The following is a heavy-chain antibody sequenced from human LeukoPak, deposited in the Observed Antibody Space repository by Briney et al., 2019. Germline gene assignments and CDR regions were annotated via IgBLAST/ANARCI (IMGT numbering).Heavy chain of an antibody. V-gene: IGHV3-23*01. CDR2: INNNAVRT. CDR1: GFTFSDYG. J-gene: IGHJ6*03. D-gene: IGHD6-6*01. Sequence: GGSLRLSCAASGFTFSDYGMTWVRQAPGKGLEWVSAINNNAVRTYYADAVKGRFTISRDNSKISLYLQMNSLRAEDTAVYFCSRAEYSPGYYSYDYYYMDVWGKGTTVTVSS. CDR3: SRAEYSPGYYSYDYYYMDV.